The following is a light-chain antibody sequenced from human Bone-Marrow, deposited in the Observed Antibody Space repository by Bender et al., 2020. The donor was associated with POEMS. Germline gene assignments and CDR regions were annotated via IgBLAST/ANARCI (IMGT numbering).Light chain of an antibody. V-gene: IGLV2-14*03. CDR1: SNDIGSGNS. J-gene: IGLJ3*02. CDR3: SSYTSSSTWV. Sequence: QSALTQPASVSGSPGQSITISCTGTSNDIGSGNSVSWYQQHPGEAPKLILYNVNTRPSGVSNRFSGSKSGNTASLTISGLQAEDEADYYCSSYTSSSTWVFGGGTKLTVL. CDR2: NVN.